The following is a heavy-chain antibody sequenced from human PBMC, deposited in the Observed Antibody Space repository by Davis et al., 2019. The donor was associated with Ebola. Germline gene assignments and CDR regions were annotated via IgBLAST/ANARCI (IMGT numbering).Heavy chain of an antibody. CDR1: GGSFSGYY. Sequence: PSETLSLTCAVYGGSFSGYYWSWIRQPPGKGLEWIGEINHSGTTNYNPSLKSGLTISVDTSKNQFSLKRKSVTAADTAVYYCVRGGYWKFDYWGQGTLVTVSS. D-gene: IGHD1-1*01. CDR3: VRGGYWKFDY. CDR2: INHSGTT. J-gene: IGHJ4*02. V-gene: IGHV4-34*01.